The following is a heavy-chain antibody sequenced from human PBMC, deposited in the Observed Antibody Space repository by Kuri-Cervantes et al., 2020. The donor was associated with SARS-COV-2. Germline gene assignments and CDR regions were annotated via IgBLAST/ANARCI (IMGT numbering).Heavy chain of an antibody. CDR1: GFTFSGSA. V-gene: IGHV3-73*01. D-gene: IGHD6-25*01. CDR2: IRSKANSYAT. CDR3: ARDAARAAFDI. Sequence: GGSLRLSCAASGFTFSGSAMHWVRQASGKGLEWVGRIRSKANSYATAYAASVKGRFTISRDDSKNTAYLQMNSLKTEDTAVYYCARDAARAAFDIWGQGTMVTVSS. J-gene: IGHJ3*02.